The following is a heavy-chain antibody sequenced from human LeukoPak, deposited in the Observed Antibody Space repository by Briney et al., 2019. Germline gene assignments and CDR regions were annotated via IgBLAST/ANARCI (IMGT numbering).Heavy chain of an antibody. Sequence: SQTLSLTCAISGDSVSSNSAAWNWIRQSPSRGLEWLGRTYYRSKWYSDYVVSVKSRIIINPDTSKNQLSLQLTSVTPKDTAVYYCARDSGTYSPYFDYWGQGTLVTVSS. CDR1: GDSVSSNSAA. D-gene: IGHD2-21*01. CDR2: TYYRSKWYS. V-gene: IGHV6-1*01. CDR3: ARDSGTYSPYFDY. J-gene: IGHJ4*02.